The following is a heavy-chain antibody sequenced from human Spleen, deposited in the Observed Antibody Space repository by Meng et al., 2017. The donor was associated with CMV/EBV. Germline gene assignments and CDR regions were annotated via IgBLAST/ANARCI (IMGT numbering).Heavy chain of an antibody. V-gene: IGHV3-30-3*01. Sequence: GESLKISCAASGFTFSSYAMHWVRQAPGKGLEWVAVISYDGSNKYYADSVKGRFTISRDNSKNTLYLQMNSLRAEDTAVYYCAREGPAATDAFDIWGQGSMVTVSS. CDR3: AREGPAATDAFDI. CDR2: ISYDGSNK. D-gene: IGHD2-2*01. J-gene: IGHJ3*02. CDR1: GFTFSSYA.